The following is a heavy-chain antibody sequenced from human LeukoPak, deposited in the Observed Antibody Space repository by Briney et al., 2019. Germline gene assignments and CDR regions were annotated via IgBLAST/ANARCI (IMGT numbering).Heavy chain of an antibody. Sequence: ASVNVSCKASGYAFTFYAMHWVRQAAGQGLEWMGWINAGNGNTKYSQKFQGRVTITRDTSASTAYMELISLRPEDTAVYYCARGGAATQWNYFDYWGQGTLVPVSS. D-gene: IGHD2-15*01. J-gene: IGHJ4*02. CDR3: ARGGAATQWNYFDY. CDR1: GYAFTFYA. CDR2: INAGNGNT. V-gene: IGHV1-3*01.